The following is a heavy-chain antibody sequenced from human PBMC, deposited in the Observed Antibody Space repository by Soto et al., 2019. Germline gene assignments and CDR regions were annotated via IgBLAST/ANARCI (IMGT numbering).Heavy chain of an antibody. Sequence: ETLSLTCTVSGGSVSSGSYHWNWIRQPPGKGLEWIGYIYYTGGTNYNPSLASRVTVSVDTSKNQFSLKVTSVTAADTAVYYCARHQDYYDGKGAFDIWGQGTMVTVSS. V-gene: IGHV4-61*01. CDR3: ARHQDYYDGKGAFDI. D-gene: IGHD3-22*01. CDR2: IYYTGGT. J-gene: IGHJ3*02. CDR1: GGSVSSGSYH.